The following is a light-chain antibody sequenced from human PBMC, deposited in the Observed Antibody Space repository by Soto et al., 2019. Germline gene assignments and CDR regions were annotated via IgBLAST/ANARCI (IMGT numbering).Light chain of an antibody. V-gene: IGLV2-11*01. CDR2: DVS. CDR1: SSDVGGYNY. Sequence: QSVLTHPRSVSWSPGQSVTISCTGTSSDVGGYNYVSWYQQHPGKAPKLMIYDVSKRPSGVPDRFSGSKSGNTASPTISGLQAEDEADYYCCSYAGSYNHYVFGTGTKVTVL. J-gene: IGLJ1*01. CDR3: CSYAGSYNHYV.